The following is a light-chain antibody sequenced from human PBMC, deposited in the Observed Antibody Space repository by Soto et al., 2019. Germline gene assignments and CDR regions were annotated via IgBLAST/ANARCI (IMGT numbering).Light chain of an antibody. Sequence: DIKMTQSHATLSASVGDRVTITCRASQSVRSWLAWYQQKPGRAPKFLIYDASSLESGVPSRFSGSGAGTEFTLTISNLQPDDLATYYCQQYDNYPLTFGGGTKVDIK. V-gene: IGKV1-5*01. J-gene: IGKJ4*01. CDR3: QQYDNYPLT. CDR2: DAS. CDR1: QSVRSW.